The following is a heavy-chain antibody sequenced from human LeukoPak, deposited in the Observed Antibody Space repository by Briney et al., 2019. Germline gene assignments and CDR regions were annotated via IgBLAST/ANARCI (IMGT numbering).Heavy chain of an antibody. CDR3: ARGGSLGY. CDR1: GFTFSSYE. CDR2: ISRSGSAI. V-gene: IGHV3-48*03. Sequence: GGSLSLSCAASGFTFSSYEMNWVRKAPGKGLEWVSKISRSGSAIYYADSVKGRFTISRDNVKSTLYLQMNSLRVEDTAVYYCARGGSLGYWGQGTLVTVSS. D-gene: IGHD6-19*01. J-gene: IGHJ4*02.